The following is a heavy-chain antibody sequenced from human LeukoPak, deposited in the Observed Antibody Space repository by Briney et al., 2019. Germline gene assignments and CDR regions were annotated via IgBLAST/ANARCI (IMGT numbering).Heavy chain of an antibody. J-gene: IGHJ5*02. CDR2: ISGRGSST. D-gene: IGHD6-6*01. CDR3: ANGEYSSSSRLGS. CDR1: GFTFSTYA. V-gene: IGHV3-23*01. Sequence: GGSLRLSCAASGFTFSTYAMSWVRQAPGKGLEWVSGISGRGSSTFDADSVKGRFTISRDNSKNTLYLQMNSLRAEDTAVYYCANGEYSSSSRLGSWGQGTLVTVSS.